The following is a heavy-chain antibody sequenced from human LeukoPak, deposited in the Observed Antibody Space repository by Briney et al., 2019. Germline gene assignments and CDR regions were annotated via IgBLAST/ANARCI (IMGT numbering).Heavy chain of an antibody. V-gene: IGHV3-23*01. CDR2: ISAGGGDT. D-gene: IGHD1-26*01. J-gene: IGHJ4*02. CDR1: GFTFSSYA. CDR3: AREAGATYYFDY. Sequence: GGSLRLSCAASGFTFSSYAMSWVRQAPGKGLEWVSAISAGGGDTYYADSVKGRFIISRDNSKNTLYLQMNSLRAEDTAVYYCAREAGATYYFDYWGQGTLVTVSS.